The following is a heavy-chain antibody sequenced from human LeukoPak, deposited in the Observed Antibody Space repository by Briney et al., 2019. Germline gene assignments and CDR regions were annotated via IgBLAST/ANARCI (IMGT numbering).Heavy chain of an antibody. V-gene: IGHV3-64*01. Sequence: GGSLRLSCAASGFTFSSYAMRWVRQAPGKGLEYVSAISSNGGSTYYANSVKGRFTISRDNSKNTLYLQMGSLRAEDMAVSYYAGCGLAYSNSFGSPYFNHGMVVWGQGTTVTVSS. J-gene: IGHJ6*02. D-gene: IGHD6-6*01. CDR2: ISSNGGST. CDR1: GFTFSSYA. CDR3: AGCGLAYSNSFGSPYFNHGMVV.